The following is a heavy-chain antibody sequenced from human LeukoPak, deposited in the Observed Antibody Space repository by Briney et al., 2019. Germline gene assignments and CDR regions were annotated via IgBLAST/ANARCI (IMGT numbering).Heavy chain of an antibody. V-gene: IGHV4-39*01. D-gene: IGHD3-10*01. CDR1: GGSISSSSYY. CDR3: ARHDHFYGSGSIDY. Sequence: SETLSLTCTVSGGSISSSSYYWGWIRQPPGKGLEWIGYIYYSGSTYYNPSLGSRVTISVDASNKQFSLKLNSVTATDTAVYYCARHDHFYGSGSIDYWGQGTLVTVSS. J-gene: IGHJ4*02. CDR2: IYYSGST.